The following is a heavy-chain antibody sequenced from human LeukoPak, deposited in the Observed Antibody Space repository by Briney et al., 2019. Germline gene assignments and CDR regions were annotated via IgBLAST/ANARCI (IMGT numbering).Heavy chain of an antibody. Sequence: ASVKVSCKASGYPFTMFYIHCVRQAAGQGLEWMGLINPSGGSTTYAQKFQGRVTMTSDTSTSTVYMELSSLRSEDTAVYYCARALGGRDALDIWGQGTMVTVSS. J-gene: IGHJ3*02. CDR3: ARALGGRDALDI. V-gene: IGHV1-46*01. D-gene: IGHD1-26*01. CDR1: GYPFTMFY. CDR2: INPSGGST.